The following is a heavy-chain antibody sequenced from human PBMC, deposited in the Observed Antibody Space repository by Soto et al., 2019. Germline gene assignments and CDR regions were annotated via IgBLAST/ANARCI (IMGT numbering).Heavy chain of an antibody. D-gene: IGHD1-26*01. V-gene: IGHV3-64D*06. CDR3: VKGIGYSGTHLSNAFDI. CDR2: ISSYGADT. Sequence: PGGSLRLSCSASGFTFNSYAMHWVRQAPGKGLEFVSAISSYGADTYYADSVKGRFTISKDNSKNTVSLQMSSLRPEDTAVYYCVKGIGYSGTHLSNAFDIWGQGTMVTVSS. J-gene: IGHJ3*02. CDR1: GFTFNSYA.